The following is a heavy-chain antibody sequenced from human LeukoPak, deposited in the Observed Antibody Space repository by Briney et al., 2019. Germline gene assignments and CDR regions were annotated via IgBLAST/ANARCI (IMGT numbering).Heavy chain of an antibody. CDR3: ARGFGGGI. CDR2: ISSSSSYI. J-gene: IGHJ3*02. D-gene: IGHD3-10*01. Sequence: GGSLRLSCATSGFTISSYNMNWVRQAPGKGLEWVSSISSSSSYIYYADSVKGRFTISRDNAKNSLYLQMNSLRAEDTAVYYCARGFGGGIWGQGIMVTVSS. V-gene: IGHV3-21*01. CDR1: GFTISSYN.